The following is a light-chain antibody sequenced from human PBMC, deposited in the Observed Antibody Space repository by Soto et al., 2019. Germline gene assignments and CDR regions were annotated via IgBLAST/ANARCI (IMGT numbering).Light chain of an antibody. Sequence: SYELTQPPSASVAPGKTARITCGGNNIGSKSVHWYQQKPGQAPVLVIYYDSDRPSGIPERFSGSNSGNTATLTISRVEAGDEADDYCQVWDSSSDHPVVFGGGTKLTVL. CDR1: NIGSKS. CDR3: QVWDSSSDHPVV. V-gene: IGLV3-21*04. J-gene: IGLJ2*01. CDR2: YDS.